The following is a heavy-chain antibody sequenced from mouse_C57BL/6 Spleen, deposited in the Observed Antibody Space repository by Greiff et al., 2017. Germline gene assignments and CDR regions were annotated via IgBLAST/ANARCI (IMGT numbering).Heavy chain of an antibody. Sequence: QVQLKESGAELVRPGASVTLSCKASGYTFTDYEMHWVKQTPVHGLEWIGAIDPETGGTAYNQKFKGKAILTADKSSSTAYMELRSLTSEDSAVYYWTLTVVPYYFDYWGQGTTLTVSS. J-gene: IGHJ2*01. CDR2: IDPETGGT. CDR1: GYTFTDYE. V-gene: IGHV1-15*01. D-gene: IGHD1-1*01. CDR3: TLTVVPYYFDY.